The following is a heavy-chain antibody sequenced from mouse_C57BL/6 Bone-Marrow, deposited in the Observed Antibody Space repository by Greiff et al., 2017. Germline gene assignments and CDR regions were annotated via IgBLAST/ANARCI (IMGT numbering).Heavy chain of an antibody. V-gene: IGHV1-19*01. J-gene: IGHJ3*01. CDR1: GYTFTDYY. CDR3: ARPYYYGSPWFAY. CDR2: INPYNGGT. Sequence: EVKLMESGPVLVKPGASVKMSCKASGYTFTDYYMNWVKQSHGKSLEWIGVINPYNGGTSYNQKFKGKATLTVDKSSSTAYMELNSLTSEDSAVYYCARPYYYGSPWFAYWGEGTLVTVSA. D-gene: IGHD1-1*01.